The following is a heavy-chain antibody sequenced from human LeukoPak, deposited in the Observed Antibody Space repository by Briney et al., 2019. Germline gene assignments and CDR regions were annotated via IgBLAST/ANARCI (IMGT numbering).Heavy chain of an antibody. Sequence: GGSLRLSCAASKFTFSSYGMHWVRQAPGKGLEWVAFIRYDGSNKSYADSVKGRFTISRDNAKNTLYLQMNSLRAEDTAVYYCARGPAANSGNYYVGDYWGQGTLVTVSS. V-gene: IGHV3-30*02. J-gene: IGHJ4*02. CDR3: ARGPAANSGNYYVGDY. CDR1: KFTFSSYG. D-gene: IGHD1-26*01. CDR2: IRYDGSNK.